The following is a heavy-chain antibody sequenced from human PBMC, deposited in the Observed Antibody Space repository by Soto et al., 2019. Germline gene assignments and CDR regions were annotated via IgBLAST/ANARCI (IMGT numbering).Heavy chain of an antibody. CDR1: GFTFSDYA. J-gene: IGHJ4*02. Sequence: EVQLLDSGGGLVQPGGSLRLSCTASGFTFSDYAMSWVRQPQGKGLEWVSVSSAGGSTYYADSVKGRFTVSRANSKNTLYLQMNSLRAEVTAVYYYANVPIWCSSTSCYTEGFDYWGQGTLVTVSS. V-gene: IGHV3-23*01. CDR2: SSAGGST. D-gene: IGHD2-2*02. CDR3: ANVPIWCSSTSCYTEGFDY.